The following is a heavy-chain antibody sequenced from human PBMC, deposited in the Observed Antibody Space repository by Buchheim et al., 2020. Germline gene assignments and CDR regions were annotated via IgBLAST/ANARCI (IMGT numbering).Heavy chain of an antibody. CDR2: IKQDGHDK. CDR3: ARVSNWDLDH. CDR1: GFSFSSYW. D-gene: IGHD7-27*01. Sequence: EVQLVESGGGLVQPGGSLSLSCAASGFSFSSYWMSWVRQAPGKGLEWVASIKQDGHDKYYVDSLKGRFTISRENAKTSLFLQIDSLRAEDTAVYYCARVSNWDLDHWGQGTL. V-gene: IGHV3-7*01. J-gene: IGHJ4*02.